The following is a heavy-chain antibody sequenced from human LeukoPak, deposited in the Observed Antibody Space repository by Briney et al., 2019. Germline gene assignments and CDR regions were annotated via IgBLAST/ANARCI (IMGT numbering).Heavy chain of an antibody. CDR2: LSGSGSKT. CDR1: GFTVSSNY. V-gene: IGHV3-23*01. J-gene: IGHJ4*02. Sequence: GGSLRLSCAASGFTVSSNYMSWVRQAPGKGLEWVSALSGSGSKTYYADSVKGRFTISRDNSKNTLYLRVNNLRAEDTAVYYCAKDLHWGLDYWGQGTLVTVSS. D-gene: IGHD7-27*01. CDR3: AKDLHWGLDY.